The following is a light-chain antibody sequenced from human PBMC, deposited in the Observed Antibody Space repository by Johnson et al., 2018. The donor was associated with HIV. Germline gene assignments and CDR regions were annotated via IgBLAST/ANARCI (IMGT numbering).Light chain of an antibody. V-gene: IGLV1-51*01. CDR3: GTWDSSLSAGRGV. CDR2: DNN. CDR1: SSNIGNNY. Sequence: QSALTQPPSVSAAPGQKVTISCSGSSSNIGNNYVSWYQQLPGTAPKLLIYDNNKRPSGIPDRFSGSKSGTSATLGITGLQTGDEADYYCGTWDSSLSAGRGVFGTGTKVTVL. J-gene: IGLJ1*01.